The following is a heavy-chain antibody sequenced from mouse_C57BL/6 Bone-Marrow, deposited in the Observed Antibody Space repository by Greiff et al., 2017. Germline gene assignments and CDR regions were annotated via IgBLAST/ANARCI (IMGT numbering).Heavy chain of an antibody. V-gene: IGHV1-59*01. Sequence: QVQLQQPGAELVRPGTSVKLSCKASGYTFTSYWMHWVKQRPGQGLEWIGVIDPSDSYTNYNQKFKGKATLTVDTSSSTAYMQLSSLTSEDSAVYYCARSDCWGQVTTLTGSS. CDR1: GYTFTSYW. CDR2: IDPSDSYT. J-gene: IGHJ2*01. CDR3: ARSDC.